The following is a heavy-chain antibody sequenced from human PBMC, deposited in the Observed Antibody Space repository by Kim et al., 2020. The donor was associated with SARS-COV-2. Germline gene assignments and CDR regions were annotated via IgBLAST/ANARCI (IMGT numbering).Heavy chain of an antibody. D-gene: IGHD3-10*01. CDR2: INHSGST. J-gene: IGHJ4*02. CDR3: ARVLNGDYGDY. Sequence: SETLSLTCAVYGGSFSGYYWSWIRQPPGKGLEWIGEINHSGSTNYNPSLKSRVTISVDTSKNQFSLKLSSVTAADTAVYYCARVLNGDYGDYWGQGTLVT. CDR1: GGSFSGYY. V-gene: IGHV4-34*01.